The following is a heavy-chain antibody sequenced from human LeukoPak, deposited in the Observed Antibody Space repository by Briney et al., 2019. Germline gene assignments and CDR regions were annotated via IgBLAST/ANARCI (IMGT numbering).Heavy chain of an antibody. CDR3: ARVRFYDTTDYSASYYLDY. D-gene: IGHD3-22*01. J-gene: IGHJ4*02. V-gene: IGHV4-59*01. Sequence: SETLSLTCTVSRGSISSYSWSWIRQPPGKGLEWIGYTHYSGTGNYNPSLKSRVTISIDTSKNRFSLRLTSVTAADTAVYYCARVRFYDTTDYSASYYLDYWRQGALVTVSS. CDR1: RGSISSYS. CDR2: THYSGTG.